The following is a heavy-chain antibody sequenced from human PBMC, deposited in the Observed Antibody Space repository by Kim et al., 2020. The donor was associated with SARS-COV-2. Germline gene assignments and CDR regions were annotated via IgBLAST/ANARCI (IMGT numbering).Heavy chain of an antibody. Sequence: ASVKVSCKASGYTFTGYYMHWVRQAPGQGLEWMGRINPNSGGTNYAQKFQGRVTMTRDTSINTAYMELSRLRSDDTAVYYCARVGLRGVGYAFDIWGQGTMVTVSS. CDR2: INPNSGGT. D-gene: IGHD2-8*02. J-gene: IGHJ3*02. V-gene: IGHV1-2*06. CDR1: GYTFTGYY. CDR3: ARVGLRGVGYAFDI.